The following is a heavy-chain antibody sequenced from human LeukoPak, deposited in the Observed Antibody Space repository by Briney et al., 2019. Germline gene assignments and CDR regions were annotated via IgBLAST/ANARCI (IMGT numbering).Heavy chain of an antibody. D-gene: IGHD6-19*01. V-gene: IGHV3-23*01. J-gene: IGHJ5*02. CDR1: GLTFSSYA. Sequence: GGSLRLSCAASGLTFSSYAMSWVRQAPGKGLEWVSGISASGNSTYYADSVKGRFTISRDNSKNTLYLRMNSLRAEDTALYYCARLPNYTTGWLNWFDPWGQGTLVAVSS. CDR2: ISASGNST. CDR3: ARLPNYTTGWLNWFDP.